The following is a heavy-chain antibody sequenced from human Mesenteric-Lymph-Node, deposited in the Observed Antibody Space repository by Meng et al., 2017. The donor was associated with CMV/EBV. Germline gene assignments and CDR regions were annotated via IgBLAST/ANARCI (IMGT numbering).Heavy chain of an antibody. Sequence: GGSLRLSCAASGFTVSSNYMSWVRQAPGEGLEWVSVIYSVGDTFYADSVKGRFTMSRDDSKNTLYLQMNSLRAEDTAVYYCARRKYDSGDYYHHAFDMWGQGTLVTVSS. J-gene: IGHJ3*02. CDR1: GFTVSSNY. V-gene: IGHV3-66*02. CDR2: IYSVGDT. D-gene: IGHD3-22*01. CDR3: ARRKYDSGDYYHHAFDM.